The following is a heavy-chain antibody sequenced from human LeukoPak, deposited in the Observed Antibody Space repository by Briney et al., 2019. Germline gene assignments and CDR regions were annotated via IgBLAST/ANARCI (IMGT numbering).Heavy chain of an antibody. CDR2: ISSSSSYI. J-gene: IGHJ4*02. D-gene: IGHD2-2*01. CDR3: ARDVCSSTSCYLGRFDY. CDR1: GFTFSSYS. V-gene: IGHV3-21*01. Sequence: GGSLRLSCAASGFTFSSYSMNWVRQAPGKGLEWVSSISSSSSYIYYADSVKGRFTISRDNAKNSLYLQMNSLRAEDTAVYYCARDVCSSTSCYLGRFDYWGQGTLVTVSS.